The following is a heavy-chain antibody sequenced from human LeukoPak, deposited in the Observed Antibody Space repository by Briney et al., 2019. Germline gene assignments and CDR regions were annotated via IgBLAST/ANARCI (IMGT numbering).Heavy chain of an antibody. CDR1: GFSFSAYG. D-gene: IGHD5-18*01. Sequence: PGRSLRLSCVASGFSFSAYGMHWLRQAPGKGLEWVAVIWYDGSKKFHADSVKGRFTISRDDSKNTLYLQMNSLRADDTAVYYCARDRGPRYSYGSIDYWGQGTLVTVSS. J-gene: IGHJ4*02. CDR3: ARDRGPRYSYGSIDY. CDR2: IWYDGSKK. V-gene: IGHV3-33*01.